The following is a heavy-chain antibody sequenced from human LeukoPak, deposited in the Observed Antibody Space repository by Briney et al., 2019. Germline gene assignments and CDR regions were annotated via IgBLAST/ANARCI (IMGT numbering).Heavy chain of an antibody. J-gene: IGHJ4*02. CDR3: AGGELLLDY. CDR2: INGDGSST. Sequence: GGSLRLSCAASGFTFRSYSMHWVRQAPGKGLVWVSRINGDGSSTSYADSVKGRFTISRDNAKNTLYLQMNSLRAEDTAVYYCAGGELLLDYWGQGTLVTVSS. CDR1: GFTFRSYS. D-gene: IGHD1-7*01. V-gene: IGHV3-74*01.